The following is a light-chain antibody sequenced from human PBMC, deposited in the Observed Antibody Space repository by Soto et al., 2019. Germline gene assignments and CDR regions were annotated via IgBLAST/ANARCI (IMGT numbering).Light chain of an antibody. J-gene: IGKJ1*01. CDR1: QTIRSNY. CDR2: GAS. CDR3: RQYGSSPWT. V-gene: IGKV3-20*01. Sequence: ETVLTQSPGTLSLSPGERATLSCRASQTIRSNYLAWYRQTPGQAPRLLIYGASNWATGIADRFSGSGSGTDFTLIISRLGPEDFALFYCRQYGSSPWTFGQGTKVEIK.